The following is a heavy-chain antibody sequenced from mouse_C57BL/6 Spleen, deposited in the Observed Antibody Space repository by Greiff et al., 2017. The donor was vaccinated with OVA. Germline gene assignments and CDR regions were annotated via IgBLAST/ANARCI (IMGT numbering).Heavy chain of an antibody. CDR1: GYTFTSYW. Sequence: QVQLKQPGAELVKPGASVKLSCKASGYTFTSYWITWVKQRPGQGLEWIGDIYPGSGSTNYNEKFKSKATLTVDTSSSTAYMQLSSLTAEDSAVYCGARGYDYAYFDYWGQGTTLTVSS. D-gene: IGHD2-4*01. V-gene: IGHV1-55*01. CDR3: ARGYDYAYFDY. J-gene: IGHJ2*01. CDR2: IYPGSGST.